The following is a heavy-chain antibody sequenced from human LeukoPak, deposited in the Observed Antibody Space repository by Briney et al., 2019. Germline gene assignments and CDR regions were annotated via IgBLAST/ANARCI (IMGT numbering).Heavy chain of an antibody. CDR3: ARVFKYYYDSSGYFDY. CDR1: GASLSSGSYY. D-gene: IGHD3-22*01. Sequence: SSETLSLTCTVSGASLSSGSYYWSWIRQPAGKGLEWIGRIYPSGSTDYNPSLKSRVTISIDTSKNQFSLKLSSVTAADTAVYYCARVFKYYYDSSGYFDYWGQGTLVTVSS. J-gene: IGHJ4*02. V-gene: IGHV4-61*10. CDR2: IYPSGST.